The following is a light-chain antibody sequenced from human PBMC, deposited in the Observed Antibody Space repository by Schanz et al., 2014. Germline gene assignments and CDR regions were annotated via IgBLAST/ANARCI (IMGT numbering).Light chain of an antibody. CDR1: QSVNSN. CDR2: GAS. Sequence: IVMTQSPATLSVSPGERASLSCRASQSVNSNLAWYQQKPGQAPRLLIYGASTRATGIPARFSGSGSGSEFTLTISSLQSEDFAVYYCQQYGSSPYTFGQGTKLEIK. CDR3: QQYGSSPYT. J-gene: IGKJ2*01. V-gene: IGKV3-15*01.